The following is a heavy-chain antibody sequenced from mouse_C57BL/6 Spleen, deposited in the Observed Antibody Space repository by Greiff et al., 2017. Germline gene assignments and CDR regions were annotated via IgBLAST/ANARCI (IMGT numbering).Heavy chain of an antibody. Sequence: EVKLVESGGGLVKPGGSLKLSCAASGFTFSDYGMHWVRQAPEKGLEWVAYISSGSSTIYYADTVKGRFTISRHNAKNTLFLQMTSLRSEDTAMYYCARGYSNPFDYWGQGTTLTVSS. V-gene: IGHV5-17*01. D-gene: IGHD2-5*01. CDR1: GFTFSDYG. CDR3: ARGYSNPFDY. CDR2: ISSGSSTI. J-gene: IGHJ2*01.